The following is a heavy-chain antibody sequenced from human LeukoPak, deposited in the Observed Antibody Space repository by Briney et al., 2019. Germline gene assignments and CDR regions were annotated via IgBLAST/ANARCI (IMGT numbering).Heavy chain of an antibody. V-gene: IGHV1-2*02. Sequence: ASVKVSCKASGYTFTGYYMHWVRRAPGQGLEWMGWINPNSGGTNYAQKFQGRVTMTRDTSISTAYMELSRLRSDDTAVYYCARDGWGYSYGFDAFDIWGQGTMVTVSS. CDR1: GYTFTGYY. J-gene: IGHJ3*02. CDR3: ARDGWGYSYGFDAFDI. D-gene: IGHD5-18*01. CDR2: INPNSGGT.